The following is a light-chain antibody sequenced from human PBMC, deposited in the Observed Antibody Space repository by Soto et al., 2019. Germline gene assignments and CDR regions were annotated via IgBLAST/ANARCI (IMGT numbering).Light chain of an antibody. Sequence: EIVLTQSPGPLSLSPGERAPLSCRASQSVSSSYLAWYQHKPGQAPRLPIYGASSRATGIPDRFSGSGSGTDFTLTISRLEPEAFAVYYCQQYGSSPLTFGGGIKVEIK. CDR1: QSVSSSY. CDR3: QQYGSSPLT. V-gene: IGKV3-20*01. CDR2: GAS. J-gene: IGKJ4*01.